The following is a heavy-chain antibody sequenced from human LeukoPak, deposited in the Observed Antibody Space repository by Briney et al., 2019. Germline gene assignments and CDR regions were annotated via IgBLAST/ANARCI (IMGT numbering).Heavy chain of an antibody. D-gene: IGHD5-18*01. Sequence: GGSLRLSCAASGFTFSTYSMNWVRQAPGKGLEWVSYISSSGFTMYYADSVKGRFTISRDNAKNSLYLQMNSLRAEDTAVYYCAKCSYGRNYYYYYYMDVWGKGTTVTVSS. J-gene: IGHJ6*03. V-gene: IGHV3-48*04. CDR1: GFTFSTYS. CDR2: ISSSGFTM. CDR3: AKCSYGRNYYYYYYMDV.